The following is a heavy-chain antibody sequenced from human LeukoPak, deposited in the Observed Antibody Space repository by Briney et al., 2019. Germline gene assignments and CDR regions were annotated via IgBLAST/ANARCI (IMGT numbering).Heavy chain of an antibody. CDR3: AKEGQQLGCYYYYMDV. CDR1: GITFSSYG. V-gene: IGHV3-33*06. D-gene: IGHD6-13*01. J-gene: IGHJ6*03. Sequence: GGSLRPSCAASGITFSSYGMHWVRQAPGKGLEWVAVIWYDGSNEYYADSVKGRFTISRDNFKNTVYLQMDSLRAEDTAVYFCAKEGQQLGCYYYYMDVWGKGTTVTVSS. CDR2: IWYDGSNE.